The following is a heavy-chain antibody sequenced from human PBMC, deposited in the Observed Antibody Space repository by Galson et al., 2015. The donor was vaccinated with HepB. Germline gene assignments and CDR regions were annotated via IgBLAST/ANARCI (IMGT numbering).Heavy chain of an antibody. CDR3: ARVWGGSWGDFDY. CDR2: IKQDGSEK. Sequence: SLRLSCAASGFTFSSYWTSWVRQAPGKGLEWVANIKQDGSEKYYVDSVKGRFTISRDNAKNSLYLQMNSLRAEDTAVYYCARVWGGSWGDFDYWGQGTLVTVSS. CDR1: GFTFSSYW. J-gene: IGHJ4*02. V-gene: IGHV3-7*03. D-gene: IGHD2-15*01.